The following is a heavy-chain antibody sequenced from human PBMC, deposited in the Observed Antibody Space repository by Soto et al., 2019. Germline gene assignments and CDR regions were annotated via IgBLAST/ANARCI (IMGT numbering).Heavy chain of an antibody. Sequence: PSETLSLTCTVSGGSISSYYWSWIRQPPGKGLEWIGYIYYSGSTNYNPSLKSRVTISVDTSKNQFSLKLSSVTAAGTAVYYCARDPGDDILTGYYKRYAFDIWGQGTMVTVSS. CDR1: GGSISSYY. V-gene: IGHV4-59*01. CDR3: ARDPGDDILTGYYKRYAFDI. CDR2: IYYSGST. D-gene: IGHD3-9*01. J-gene: IGHJ3*02.